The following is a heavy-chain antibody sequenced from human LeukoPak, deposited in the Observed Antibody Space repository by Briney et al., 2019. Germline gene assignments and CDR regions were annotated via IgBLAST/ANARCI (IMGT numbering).Heavy chain of an antibody. Sequence: GGSLRLSCAASGFTFSSCSMNWVRQAPGKGLEWVSSISSSSSYIYYADSVKGRFTISRDNAKNSLYLQMNSLRAEDTAVYYCASDEGYYDSSGFDYWGQGTLVTVSS. CDR3: ASDEGYYDSSGFDY. V-gene: IGHV3-21*01. CDR1: GFTFSSCS. D-gene: IGHD3-22*01. J-gene: IGHJ4*02. CDR2: ISSSSSYI.